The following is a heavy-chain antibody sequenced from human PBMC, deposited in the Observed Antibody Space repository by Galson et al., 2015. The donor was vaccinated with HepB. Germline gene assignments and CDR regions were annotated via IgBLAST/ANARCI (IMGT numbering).Heavy chain of an antibody. J-gene: IGHJ4*02. D-gene: IGHD3-9*01. CDR2: ISGSTYI. CDR3: ARDSGSYDVLTGYSSYFDL. V-gene: IGHV3-69-1*01. CDR1: GFSLSAYN. Sequence: SLRLSCAASGFSLSAYNMNWVRQAPGKGLEWVSSISGSTYIYYTESVKGRFTISRDTAENSVYLQMNSLRVEETAVYYCARDSGSYDVLTGYSSYFDLWGPGTLVTVSS.